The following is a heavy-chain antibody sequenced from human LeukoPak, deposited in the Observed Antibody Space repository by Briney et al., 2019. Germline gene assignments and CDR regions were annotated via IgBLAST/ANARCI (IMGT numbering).Heavy chain of an antibody. CDR3: ARVPLGSCYFDY. Sequence: GASVKVSCRASGYTFTGYYMHWVRQAPGQGLEWMGWINPNSGGTNYAQKFQGRVTMTRDTSISTAYMELSRLRSDDTAVYYCARVPLGSCYFDYWGQGTLVTVSS. CDR2: INPNSGGT. CDR1: GYTFTGYY. D-gene: IGHD2-15*01. V-gene: IGHV1-2*02. J-gene: IGHJ4*02.